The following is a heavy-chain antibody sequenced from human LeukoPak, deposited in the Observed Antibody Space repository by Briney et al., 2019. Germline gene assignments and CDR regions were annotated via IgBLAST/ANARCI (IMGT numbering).Heavy chain of an antibody. CDR3: ARLIRGFSSAY. D-gene: IGHD5-18*01. V-gene: IGHV3-48*03. J-gene: IGHJ4*01. Sequence: GGSLRLSCAASGFTFRSYEMNWVRQAPGKGLEWISHINSGGQTIHYADSVNGRFTISRDNAKNSLYLQMNSLRADDTAVYYCARLIRGFSSAYWGHGTLVTVSS. CDR1: GFTFRSYE. CDR2: INSGGQTI.